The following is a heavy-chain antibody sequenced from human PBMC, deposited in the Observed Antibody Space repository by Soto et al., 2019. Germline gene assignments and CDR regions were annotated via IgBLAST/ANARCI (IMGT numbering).Heavy chain of an antibody. CDR2: INAGNGNT. V-gene: IGHV1-3*01. CDR3: ARDLTRTYYDFWSGYLPGYYYYYYMDV. J-gene: IGHJ6*03. CDR1: GYTLTIYA. D-gene: IGHD3-3*01. Sequence: ASVKVSCKASGYTLTIYAMHWVRQAPGQRLEWMGWINAGNGNTKYSQKFQGRVTITRDTSASTAYMELSSLRSEDTAVYYCARDLTRTYYDFWSGYLPGYYYYYYMDVWGKGTTVTVSS.